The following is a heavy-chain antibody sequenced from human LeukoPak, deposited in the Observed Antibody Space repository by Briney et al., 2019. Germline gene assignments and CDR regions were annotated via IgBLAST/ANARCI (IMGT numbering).Heavy chain of an antibody. V-gene: IGHV3-23*01. Sequence: GGSLRLSCAASGFTFSSYTMSWVRQAPGKGLEWVSGITSSGTHTYYVDSVKGRFTISRDNSKNMLYVQMNSLRAEDTAVYHCAKGSQFDYWGQGTLVTVSS. J-gene: IGHJ4*02. CDR3: AKGSQFDY. CDR2: ITSSGTHT. CDR1: GFTFSSYT. D-gene: IGHD3-10*01.